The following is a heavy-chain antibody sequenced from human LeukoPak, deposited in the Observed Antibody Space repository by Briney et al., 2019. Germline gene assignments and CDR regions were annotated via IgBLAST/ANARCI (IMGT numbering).Heavy chain of an antibody. D-gene: IGHD3-22*01. Sequence: PGRSLRLSCAASGFTFDDYAMHWVREAPGNGLEWVSGISWNSGSIGYADSVKGRFTISRDNAKNSLYLQMNSLRAEDTAVYYCATGADYYDSSXYYYXWXDPWGQGTLVT. CDR3: ATGADYYDSSXYYYXWXDP. J-gene: IGHJ5*02. V-gene: IGHV3-9*01. CDR1: GFTFDDYA. CDR2: ISWNSGSI.